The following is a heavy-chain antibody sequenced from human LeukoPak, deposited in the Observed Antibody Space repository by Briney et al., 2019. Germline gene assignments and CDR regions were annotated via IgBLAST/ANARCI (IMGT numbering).Heavy chain of an antibody. J-gene: IGHJ5*02. CDR3: AKDAAKRTLVGAANWFDP. CDR2: ISGSGGST. CDR1: GFTFSSYA. Sequence: PGGSLRLSCTASGFTFSSYAMSWVRQAPGKGLEWVSAISGSGGSTYYADSVKGRFTISRDNSKNTLHLQMNSLRAEDTAVYYCAKDAAKRTLVGAANWFDPWGQGTLVTVSS. V-gene: IGHV3-23*01. D-gene: IGHD1-26*01.